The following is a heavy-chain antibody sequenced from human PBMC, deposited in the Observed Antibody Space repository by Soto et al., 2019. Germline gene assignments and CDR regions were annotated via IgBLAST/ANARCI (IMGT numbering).Heavy chain of an antibody. CDR2: ISGSGGST. D-gene: IGHD4-17*01. Sequence: GGSLRLSCAASGFTFSSYAMSWVRQAPGKGLEWVSAISGSGGSTYYADSVKGRFTISRDNSKNTLYLQMNSLRAEDTAVYNCAKMTTAPPGYCDYWGQGTMVTVSS. CDR3: AKMTTAPPGYCDY. J-gene: IGHJ4*02. V-gene: IGHV3-23*01. CDR1: GFTFSSYA.